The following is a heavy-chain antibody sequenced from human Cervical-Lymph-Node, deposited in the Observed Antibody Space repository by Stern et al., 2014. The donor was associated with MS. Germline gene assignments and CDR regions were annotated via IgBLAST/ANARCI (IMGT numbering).Heavy chain of an antibody. V-gene: IGHV1-24*01. Sequence: QVQLVESGAEVKKPGASVKVSCKVSGYSLTDLSMQWVRQPPGKGLEWMGAFDHDDAETIYAQQFQGRLAMTEDTSADTAYMELSSLRSEDTAVYYCVRYGDYVDAFDMWGQGTMVTVSS. J-gene: IGHJ3*02. CDR1: GYSLTDLS. D-gene: IGHD4-17*01. CDR2: FDHDDAET. CDR3: VRYGDYVDAFDM.